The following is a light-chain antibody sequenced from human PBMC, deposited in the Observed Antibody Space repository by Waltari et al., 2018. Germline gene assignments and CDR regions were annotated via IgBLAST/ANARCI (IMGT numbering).Light chain of an antibody. CDR2: AAS. J-gene: IGKJ2*01. V-gene: IGKV1-39*01. CDR3: QQSYSTLYT. Sequence: DIQMTQSPSSLSASVGDRDTITCRASQSISSYLNWYQQKPGKAPKLLIYAASSLQSGVPSRFSCSGSGTDFTLTISSLQPEDFATYYCQQSYSTLYTFGQGTKLEIK. CDR1: QSISSY.